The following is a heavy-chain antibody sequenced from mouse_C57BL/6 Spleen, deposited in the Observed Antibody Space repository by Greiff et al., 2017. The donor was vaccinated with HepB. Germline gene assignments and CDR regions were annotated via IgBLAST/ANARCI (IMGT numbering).Heavy chain of an antibody. V-gene: IGHV1-64*01. J-gene: IGHJ4*01. Sequence: VQLQQPGAELVKPGASVKLSCKASGYTFTSYWMHWVKQRPGQGLEWIGMIHPNSGSTNYNEKFKSKATLTVDKSSSTAYMQLSSLTSEDSAVYYCAREGDLLDYAMDYWGQGTSVTVSS. CDR2: IHPNSGST. CDR1: GYTFTSYW. D-gene: IGHD2-1*01. CDR3: AREGDLLDYAMDY.